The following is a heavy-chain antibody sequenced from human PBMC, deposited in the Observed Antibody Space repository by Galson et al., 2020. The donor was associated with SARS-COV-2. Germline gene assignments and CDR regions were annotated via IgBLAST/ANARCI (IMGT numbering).Heavy chain of an antibody. D-gene: IGHD4-4*01. CDR1: GGSFRGYY. CDR2: TIHSGTT. V-gene: IGHV4-34*12. Sequence: SETLSLTCAVYGGSFRGYYWTWIRQPPGKGPEWIGETIHSGTTNFNPSLKSPVTISVDMSKNQFSLRLSSVTAADTAVYYCATSNSKTTNYGLDVWCQGATVTVSS. CDR3: ATSNSKTTNYGLDV. J-gene: IGHJ6*02.